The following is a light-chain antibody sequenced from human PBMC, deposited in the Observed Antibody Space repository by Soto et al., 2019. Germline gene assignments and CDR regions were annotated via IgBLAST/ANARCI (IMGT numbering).Light chain of an antibody. V-gene: IGLV2-14*03. CDR2: DVS. J-gene: IGLJ2*01. CDR3: SSYSTSSSLV. CDR1: SADIGAFNY. Sequence: QSALTQPASVSGSPGQSITISCAGTSADIGAFNYVSWYQHHPGKVPQLLIYDVSNRPSGVSARFSAAKSVNTAARTISGLQTDDEAEYYCSSYSTSSSLVFGGGTKLTVL.